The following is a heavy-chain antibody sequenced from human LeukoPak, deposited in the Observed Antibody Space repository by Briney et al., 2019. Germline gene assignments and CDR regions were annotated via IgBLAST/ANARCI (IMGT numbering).Heavy chain of an antibody. CDR1: GFTFSSYW. Sequence: GGSLRLSCAASGFTFSSYWMNWVRQAPGKGLVWVSRINSDGSSTSYADSVKGRFTISRDNAKNTLYLQMNSLRAEDTAVYYCASPLGATNSFADYWGQGTLVTVSS. CDR2: INSDGSST. D-gene: IGHD1-26*01. CDR3: ASPLGATNSFADY. V-gene: IGHV3-74*01. J-gene: IGHJ4*02.